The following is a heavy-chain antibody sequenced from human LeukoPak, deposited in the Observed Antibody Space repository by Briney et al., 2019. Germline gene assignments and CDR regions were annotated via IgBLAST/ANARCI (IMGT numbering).Heavy chain of an antibody. CDR2: IIPIFGTA. V-gene: IGHV1-69*13. J-gene: IGHJ4*02. Sequence: ASVKVSCKASGGTFSSYAISWVRQAPGQGLEWMGGIIPIFGTANYAQKFQGRVTITADESTSTAYMELSSLRSEDTAVYYCARGRESSSWYNYWGQGTLVTVSS. D-gene: IGHD6-13*01. CDR3: ARGRESSSWYNY. CDR1: GGTFSSYA.